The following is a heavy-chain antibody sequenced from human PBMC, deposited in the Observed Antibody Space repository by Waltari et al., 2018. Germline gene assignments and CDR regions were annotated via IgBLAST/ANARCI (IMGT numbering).Heavy chain of an antibody. J-gene: IGHJ3*01. Sequence: QLQLEQSGAEVKTPGSSVKVSCHASAGPFSRYSFPWMRQAPGQGLDWMGGIVLMFGKPTYAQKFQGRVWITADESSSTVYMELSSLRSDDTAIYYCARGLGGSYSLQNPFDFWGQGTMVTVSS. V-gene: IGHV1-69*01. CDR1: AGPFSRYS. D-gene: IGHD1-26*01. CDR3: ARGLGGSYSLQNPFDF. CDR2: IVLMFGKP.